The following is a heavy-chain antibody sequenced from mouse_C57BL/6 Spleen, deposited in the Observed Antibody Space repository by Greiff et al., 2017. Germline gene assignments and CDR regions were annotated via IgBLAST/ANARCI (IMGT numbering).Heavy chain of an antibody. J-gene: IGHJ2*01. CDR2: IYPGSGNT. D-gene: IGHD1-1*01. V-gene: IGHV1-76*01. CDR3: ARMDYGSSFDY. CDR1: GYTFTDYY. Sequence: VQLQQSGAELVRPGASVKLSCKASGYTFTDYYINWVKQRPGQGLEWIARIYPGSGNTYYNEKFKGKATLTAEKSSSTAYMQLSSLTSEDSAVYFCARMDYGSSFDYWGQGTTLTVSS.